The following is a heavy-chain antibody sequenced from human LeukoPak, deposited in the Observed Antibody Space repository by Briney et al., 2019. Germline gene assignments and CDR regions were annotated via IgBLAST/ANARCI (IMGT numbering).Heavy chain of an antibody. V-gene: IGHV4-38-2*02. Sequence: SETLSLTCTASGYSISSGHYWGWIRQPPGKGLEWIGSIYEGETTYYNPSLKTRLTISLDTSKNQFSLKLSSVTAADTAVYYCASNWSDFDYWGQGILVTVSS. CDR2: IYEGETT. J-gene: IGHJ4*02. D-gene: IGHD1-1*01. CDR3: ASNWSDFDY. CDR1: GYSISSGHY.